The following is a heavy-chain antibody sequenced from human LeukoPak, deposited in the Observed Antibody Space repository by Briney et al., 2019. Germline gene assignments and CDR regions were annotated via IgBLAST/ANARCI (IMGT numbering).Heavy chain of an antibody. CDR3: TRKYNWNAETLGY. V-gene: IGHV3-49*04. D-gene: IGHD1-20*01. J-gene: IGHJ4*02. Sequence: PGGSLRLSCTASGFTFGDYAMSWVRQAPGKGLEWVGFIRSKAYGGTTEYAASVKGRFTISRDDSKSIAYLQMNSLKTEDTAVYYCTRKYNWNAETLGYWGQGTLVTVSS. CDR1: GFTFGDYA. CDR2: IRSKAYGGTT.